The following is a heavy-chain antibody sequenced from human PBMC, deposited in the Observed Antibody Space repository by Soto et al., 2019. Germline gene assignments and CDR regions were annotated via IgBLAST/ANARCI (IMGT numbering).Heavy chain of an antibody. CDR3: ARDGYSYALDV. Sequence: GGSLRLSCAASGFTIGGAWMSWVRQAPGKGLEWVAKIRQDGNEMYYVDAVRGRFTISRDNAKSSLYLQMNSLRVEDTALYYCARDGYSYALDVWGQGTTVTVSS. CDR1: GFTIGGAW. J-gene: IGHJ6*02. CDR2: IRQDGNEM. V-gene: IGHV3-7*01.